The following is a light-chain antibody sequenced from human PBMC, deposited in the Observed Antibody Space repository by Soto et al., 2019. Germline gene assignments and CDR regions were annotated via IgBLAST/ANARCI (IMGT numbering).Light chain of an antibody. CDR3: QQYDIWPQT. CDR2: GAS. V-gene: IGKV3-15*01. Sequence: TQSPSTXSVTRTSRAPLTCSASQNLRRSLGWYQQKPRQAXRXXXYGASNRQTGIPARLSGSGSGTEFNLTISILQSEDFAVYFCQQYDIWPQTFGQGTQVDI. CDR1: QNLRRS. J-gene: IGKJ1*01.